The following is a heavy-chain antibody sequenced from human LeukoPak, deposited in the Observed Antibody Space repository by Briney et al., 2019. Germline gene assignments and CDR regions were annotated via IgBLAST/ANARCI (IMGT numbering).Heavy chain of an antibody. D-gene: IGHD3-22*01. CDR1: GFTFSYHY. CDR3: ARGLNSGYYYDLDGFDL. CDR2: IRNKATGYTT. J-gene: IGHJ3*01. V-gene: IGHV3-72*01. Sequence: GGSLRLSCAASGFTFSYHYVDWVRQAPGKGLEWVGRIRNKATGYTTDYAASVRGRFTISRSDSENSLYLQMNSLKSEDTALYYCARGLNSGYYYDLDGFDLWGQGTMVTVSS.